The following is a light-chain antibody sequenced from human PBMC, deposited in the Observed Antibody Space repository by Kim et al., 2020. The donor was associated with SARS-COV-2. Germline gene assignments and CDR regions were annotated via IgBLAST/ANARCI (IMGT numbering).Light chain of an antibody. CDR2: DVS. CDR3: SSYTSSSTYV. Sequence: GQSITISCTGTSSDVVGYNYVSWYQQHPGKAPTLMIYDVSNRPSGVSNRFSGSKSGNTASLTISGLQAEDEADYYCSSYTSSSTYVFGTGTKVTVL. J-gene: IGLJ1*01. V-gene: IGLV2-14*03. CDR1: SSDVVGYNY.